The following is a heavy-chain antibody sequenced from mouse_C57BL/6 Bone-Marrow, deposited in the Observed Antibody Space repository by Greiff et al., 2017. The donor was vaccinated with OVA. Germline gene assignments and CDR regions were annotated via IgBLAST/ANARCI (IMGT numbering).Heavy chain of an antibody. J-gene: IGHJ2*01. CDR3: ARDERGITTGYYFDY. CDR2: ISSGGSYT. Sequence: EVKLVESGGDLVKPGGSLKLSCAASGFTFSSYGMSWVRQTPDKRLEWVATISSGGSYTYYPDSVKGRFTISRDNAKNTLYLQMSSLKSEDTAMYYYARDERGITTGYYFDYWGRGTTLTVSS. D-gene: IGHD2-4*01. CDR1: GFTFSSYG. V-gene: IGHV5-6*02.